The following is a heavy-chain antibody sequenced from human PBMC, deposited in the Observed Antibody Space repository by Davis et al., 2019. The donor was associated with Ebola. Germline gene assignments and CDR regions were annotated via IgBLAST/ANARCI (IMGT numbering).Heavy chain of an antibody. D-gene: IGHD6-13*01. CDR2: ISGSGGST. V-gene: IGHV3-23*01. J-gene: IGHJ6*02. CDR1: GFTFSSYA. Sequence: GESLKISCAASGFTFSSYAMSWVRQAPGKGLEWVSAISGSGGSTYYADSVKGRFTISRDNSKNTLYLQMNSLRAEDTAVYYCASSRSSSSWYGDYYYYYGMDVWGQGTTVTVSS. CDR3: ASSRSSSSWYGDYYYYYGMDV.